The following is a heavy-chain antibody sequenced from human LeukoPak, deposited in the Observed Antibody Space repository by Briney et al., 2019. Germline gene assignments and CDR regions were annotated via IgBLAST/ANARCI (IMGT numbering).Heavy chain of an antibody. CDR3: AGGRGWKKGSWFDP. CDR2: MNPNSGNT. V-gene: IGHV1-8*01. J-gene: IGHJ5*02. D-gene: IGHD6-19*01. CDR1: GYTFTSYD. Sequence: ASVKVSCKASGYTFTSYDINWVRQATGQGLEWMGWMNPNSGNTGYAQKFQGRVTMTRNTSISTAYMELSSLRSEDTAVYYCAGGRGWKKGSWFDPWGQGTLVTVSS.